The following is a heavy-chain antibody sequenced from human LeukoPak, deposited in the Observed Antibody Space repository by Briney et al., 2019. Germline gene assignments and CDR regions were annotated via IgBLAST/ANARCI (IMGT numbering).Heavy chain of an antibody. CDR2: IYPGDSDT. D-gene: IGHD5-12*01. CDR3: ARQWLSGYSGYDSGFDY. V-gene: IGHV5-51*01. Sequence: GESLKISCKGSGYSFTSYWIGWVRQMPGKGLEWMGIIYPGDSDTRYSPSFQGQVTISADKSISTAYLQWSSLKASDTAMYYCARQWLSGYSGYDSGFDYWGQGTLVTVSS. J-gene: IGHJ4*02. CDR1: GYSFTSYW.